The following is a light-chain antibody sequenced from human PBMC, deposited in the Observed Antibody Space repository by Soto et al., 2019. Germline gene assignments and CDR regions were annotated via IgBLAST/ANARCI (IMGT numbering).Light chain of an antibody. V-gene: IGKV1-5*03. CDR1: QSISSW. CDR2: KAS. J-gene: IGKJ1*01. CDR3: QQYNSYSWT. Sequence: DIQMTQFPSTLSASVGGRVTITCRASQSISSWLAWYQQKPGKAPKLLIYKASSLESGVPSRFSGGGSGTEFTFTISSLQPADFATYYCQQYNSYSWTFGQGTKVDIK.